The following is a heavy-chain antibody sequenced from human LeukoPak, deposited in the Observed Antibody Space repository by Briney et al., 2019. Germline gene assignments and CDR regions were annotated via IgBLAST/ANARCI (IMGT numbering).Heavy chain of an antibody. J-gene: IGHJ5*02. V-gene: IGHV4-39*07. CDR2: IYYSGST. CDR1: GGSISSSSYY. Sequence: PSETLSLTCTVSGGSISSSSYYWGWIRQPPGKGLEWIGSIYYSGSTYYNPSLESRVTISVDTSKNQFSLKLNSVTAADTAVYYCARGGYYGSGNDFRFDPWGQGTLVTVSS. D-gene: IGHD3-10*01. CDR3: ARGGYYGSGNDFRFDP.